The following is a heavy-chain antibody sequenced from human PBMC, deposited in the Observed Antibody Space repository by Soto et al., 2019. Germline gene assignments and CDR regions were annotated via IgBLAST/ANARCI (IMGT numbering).Heavy chain of an antibody. D-gene: IGHD3-10*01. CDR1: GSSITTPGYS. J-gene: IGHJ6*02. V-gene: IGHV4-30-2*01. CDR2: VYHNVNA. CDR3: AATHYYYYGLDV. Sequence: SETLSLTCTVSGSSITTPGYSWNWIRQPPGKAPEWIGYVYHNVNAYPKPSRKSRCTISLGGAKNQFSLKMTSVTAADTGLDYCAATHYYYYGLDVWGQGTTVTVSS.